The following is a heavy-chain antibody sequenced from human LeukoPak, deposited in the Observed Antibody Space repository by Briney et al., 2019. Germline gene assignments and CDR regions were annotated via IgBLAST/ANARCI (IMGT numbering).Heavy chain of an antibody. CDR3: ARRNNYYGSGSYYNWFDP. Sequence: GESLKISCKGSGYSFTSYWIGWVRQMPGKGLEWMGIIYPGDSDTRYSPSSQGQVTISADKSISTAYLQWSSLKASDTAMYYCARRNNYYGSGSYYNWFDPWGQGTLVTVSS. J-gene: IGHJ5*02. CDR1: GYSFTSYW. V-gene: IGHV5-51*01. D-gene: IGHD3-10*01. CDR2: IYPGDSDT.